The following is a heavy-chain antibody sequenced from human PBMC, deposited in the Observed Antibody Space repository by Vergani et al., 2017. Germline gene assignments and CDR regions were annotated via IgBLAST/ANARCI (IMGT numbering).Heavy chain of an antibody. D-gene: IGHD3-22*01. V-gene: IGHV4-61*02. CDR1: GGSISSGSYY. J-gene: IGHJ5*02. CDR2: IYTSGST. Sequence: QVQLQESGPGLVKPSQTLSLTCTVSGGSISSGSYYWSWIRQPAGKGLEWIGRIYTSGSTNYNPSLKSRVTISVDTSKNQFSLKLSSVTAADTAVYYCARQGGSSGLHSWFDPWGQGTLVTVSS. CDR3: ARQGGSSGLHSWFDP.